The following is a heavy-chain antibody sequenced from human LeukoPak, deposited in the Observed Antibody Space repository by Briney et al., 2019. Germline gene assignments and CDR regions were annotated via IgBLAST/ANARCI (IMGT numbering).Heavy chain of an antibody. D-gene: IGHD6-19*01. CDR3: ARTGWLAFDY. J-gene: IGHJ4*02. CDR1: GGSFSSYY. V-gene: IGHV4-34*01. Sequence: PSETLSLTCAFYGGSFSSYYWSFIRQPPGKGLEWIGEIYHSGNTVYNPALKSPLTLSIDTSKNQLSLKLTSVTAADTAVFYCARTGWLAFDYWGQGTLVTVSS. CDR2: IYHSGNT.